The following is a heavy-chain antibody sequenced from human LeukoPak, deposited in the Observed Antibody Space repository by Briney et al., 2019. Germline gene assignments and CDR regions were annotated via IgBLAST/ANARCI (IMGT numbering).Heavy chain of an antibody. CDR2: ISFDGTIK. D-gene: IGHD3/OR15-3a*01. J-gene: IGHJ5*02. CDR1: GFILSPYS. Sequence: PGRSLRLCCAASGFILSPYSMHWVRQAPGKGLEWVAVISFDGTIKYYGDSVNGRFTISRDNAKNTLYLQMNSLRGEDTAVYYCARDMLFGESVYNWFDPWGQGTLVTVSS. CDR3: ARDMLFGESVYNWFDP. V-gene: IGHV3-30-3*01.